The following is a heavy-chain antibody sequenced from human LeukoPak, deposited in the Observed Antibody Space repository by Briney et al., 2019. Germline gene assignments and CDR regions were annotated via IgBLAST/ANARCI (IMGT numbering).Heavy chain of an antibody. CDR2: IYPGDSDT. V-gene: IGHV5-51*01. J-gene: IGHJ6*02. Sequence: GESLKISCKDSGYSFTSYWIGWVRQMPGKGLEWMGIIYPGDSDTRYSPSFQGQVTISADKSISTAYLQWSSLKASDTAMYYCARLDPPMVRGVILRYYGMDVWGQGTTVAVSS. CDR3: ARLDPPMVRGVILRYYGMDV. CDR1: GYSFTSYW. D-gene: IGHD3-10*01.